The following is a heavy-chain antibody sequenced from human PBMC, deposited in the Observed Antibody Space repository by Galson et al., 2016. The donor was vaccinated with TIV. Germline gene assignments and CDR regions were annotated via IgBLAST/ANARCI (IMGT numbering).Heavy chain of an antibody. J-gene: IGHJ4*02. CDR3: ARGETRFGGYAVY. CDR1: GFTFRNYA. CDR2: ISFDGGEK. Sequence: SLRLSCAASGFTFRNYAVHWVRQAPGKGLEWVGCISFDGGEKHYPDSAKGRFTISRDNSKNTLDLQINSLRAEDTAVYYCARGETRFGGYAVYWGQGTVVIVSS. V-gene: IGHV3-30*14. D-gene: IGHD2-2*01.